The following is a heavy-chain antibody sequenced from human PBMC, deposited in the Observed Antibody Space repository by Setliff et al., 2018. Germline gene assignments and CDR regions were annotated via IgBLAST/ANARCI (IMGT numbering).Heavy chain of an antibody. V-gene: IGHV5-51*01. CDR3: TRHEDRNKCTSSSCYRENDAFDV. J-gene: IGHJ3*01. D-gene: IGHD2-2*01. CDR2: IYPGDSDT. CDR1: GYIFTNYW. Sequence: PGESLKLSCRASGYIFTNYWIGWVRQMPGKGLEWMGVIYPGDSDTRYSPSFQGQVTISADKSINTAYLQWSSLKASDTAIYYCTRHEDRNKCTSSSCYRENDAFDVWGQGEMVTVSS.